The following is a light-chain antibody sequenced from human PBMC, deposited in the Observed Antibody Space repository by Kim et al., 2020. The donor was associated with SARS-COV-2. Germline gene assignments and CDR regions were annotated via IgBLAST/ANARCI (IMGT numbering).Light chain of an antibody. CDR2: GAS. CDR1: QSVSSN. J-gene: IGKJ2*01. CDR3: QQYNNWPYT. Sequence: SPGETAPLTCRATQSVSSNVAWYQQKPGQPPRLLIYGASTRATGIPPRFSGSGSGTEFTLTISSLQSEDFAVYYCQQYNNWPYTFGQGTKLEI. V-gene: IGKV3-15*01.